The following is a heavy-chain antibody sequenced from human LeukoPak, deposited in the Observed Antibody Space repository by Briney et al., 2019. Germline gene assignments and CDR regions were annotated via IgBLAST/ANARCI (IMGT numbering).Heavy chain of an antibody. J-gene: IGHJ3*02. Sequence: GGSLRLSCEASGFTFSAYAMTWVRQAPGKGLEWVSSIGSDNKPHYSESVKGRFAISRDNSKNTLYLQMNSLRVEDTALYYCAREDSSGAFDIWGQGTMVTVSS. CDR3: AREDSSGAFDI. D-gene: IGHD3-22*01. V-gene: IGHV3-23*01. CDR2: IGSDNKP. CDR1: GFTFSAYA.